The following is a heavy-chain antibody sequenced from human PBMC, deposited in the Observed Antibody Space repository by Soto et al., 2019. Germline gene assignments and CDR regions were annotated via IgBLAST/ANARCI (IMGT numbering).Heavy chain of an antibody. Sequence: QVQLQQRGAGLLKPSETLSLTCAVLGGSFSDYYWTWIRQPPGKGLEWIGEINHSGSTSYNPSLKSRLTLAVDTSTKELSLSLSSVTAADTAAYHCVRGRAFMSRVAFDVWGQGTMVTVSS. CDR2: INHSGST. V-gene: IGHV4-34*02. CDR3: VRGRAFMSRVAFDV. D-gene: IGHD1-26*01. J-gene: IGHJ3*01. CDR1: GGSFSDYY.